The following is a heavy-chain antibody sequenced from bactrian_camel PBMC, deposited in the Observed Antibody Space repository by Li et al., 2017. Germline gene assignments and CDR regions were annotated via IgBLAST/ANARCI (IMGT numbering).Heavy chain of an antibody. CDR2: INTGDSTT. Sequence: HVQLVESGGGSVQAGGSLRLSCAASGFTYSSYCITWFRQPPGQEREGVAAINTGDSTTRYHDSVKGRFTISHDAAKSTTYLQMTSLKPEDTGMYYCAADRLVCLSTDTRAEWHYWGQGTQVTVS. CDR1: GFTYSSYC. CDR3: AADRLVCLSTDTRAEWHY. D-gene: IGHD5*01. V-gene: IGHV3S26*01. J-gene: IGHJ4*01.